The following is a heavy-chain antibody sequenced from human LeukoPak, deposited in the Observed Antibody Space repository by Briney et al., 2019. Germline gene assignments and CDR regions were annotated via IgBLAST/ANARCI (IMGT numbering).Heavy chain of an antibody. CDR2: INHSGST. Sequence: ASETLSLTCTVSGGSISSSSYYRSWIRQPPGKGLEWIGEINHSGSTNYNPSPKSRVTISVDTSKNQFSLKLSSVTAADTAVYYCARRASGSSRRFDYWGQGTLVTVSS. CDR1: GGSISSSSYY. CDR3: ARRASGSSRRFDY. J-gene: IGHJ4*02. V-gene: IGHV4-39*07. D-gene: IGHD6-13*01.